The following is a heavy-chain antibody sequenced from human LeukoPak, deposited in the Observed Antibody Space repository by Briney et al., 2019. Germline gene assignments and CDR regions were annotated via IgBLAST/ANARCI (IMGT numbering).Heavy chain of an antibody. V-gene: IGHV1-24*01. CDR1: GYTLTVLS. CDR3: ATALIRADAFDI. Sequence: ASVKVSCKVSGYTLTVLSMHWVRQAPGKGLEWMGGFDPEDGETIYAQKFQGRVTMTEDTSTDTAYMELSSLRSEDTAVYYCATALIRADAFDIWGQGTMVTVSS. D-gene: IGHD2-8*01. J-gene: IGHJ3*02. CDR2: FDPEDGET.